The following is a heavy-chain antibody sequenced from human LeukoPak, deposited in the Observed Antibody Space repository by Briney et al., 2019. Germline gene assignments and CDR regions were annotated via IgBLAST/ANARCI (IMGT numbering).Heavy chain of an antibody. D-gene: IGHD4-23*01. J-gene: IGHJ6*02. Sequence: GGSLRLSCAASGFTVSSNYMSWVRQAPGKGLEWGSVIYSGGSTYYADSVKGRFTISRDNSKNTLYLQMNSLRAEDTAVYYCARVRATVVTDYYYGMDVWGQGTTVTVSS. CDR3: ARVRATVVTDYYYGMDV. CDR1: GFTVSSNY. CDR2: IYSGGST. V-gene: IGHV3-66*01.